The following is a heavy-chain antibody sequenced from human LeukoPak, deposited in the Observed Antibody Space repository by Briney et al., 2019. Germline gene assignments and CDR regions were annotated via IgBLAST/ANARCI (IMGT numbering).Heavy chain of an antibody. CDR3: ARESGRGLRWYFDY. Sequence: KASETLSLTCTVSGGSISSYYWSWIRQPPGKGLEWIGYIYYSGSTSYNPSLKSRVTISVDTSENQFSLKLSSVTAADTAVYYCARESGRGLRWYFDYWGQGTLVTVSS. CDR1: GGSISSYY. V-gene: IGHV4-59*12. D-gene: IGHD4-23*01. CDR2: IYYSGST. J-gene: IGHJ4*02.